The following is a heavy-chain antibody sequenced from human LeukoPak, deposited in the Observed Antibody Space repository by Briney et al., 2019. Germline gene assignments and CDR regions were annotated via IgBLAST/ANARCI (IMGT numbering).Heavy chain of an antibody. Sequence: PSETLSLTCAVYGGSFSGYYWSWIRQPPEKRLEWIGEINRSGANYNPSLESRVTLSMDTSQNQFSLKLSSVTAADTAVYYCARFKIWRGGDLWGQGTLVTVSS. CDR1: GGSFSGYY. V-gene: IGHV4-34*01. CDR3: ARFKIWRGGDL. CDR2: INRSGA. D-gene: IGHD3-10*01. J-gene: IGHJ5*02.